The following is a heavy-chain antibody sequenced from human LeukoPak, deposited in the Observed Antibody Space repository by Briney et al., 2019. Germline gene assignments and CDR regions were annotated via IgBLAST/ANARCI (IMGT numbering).Heavy chain of an antibody. J-gene: IGHJ4*02. V-gene: IGHV3-74*01. CDR1: GNYW. CDR3: VSFYETY. Sequence: GGSLRLSCVASGNYWMHWVRQAPRKGLVWVSHINSDGSWTSYADSVKGRFTISKDNAKNTVYLQMNSLRAEDTAVYYCVSFYETYWGRGTLVTVSS. CDR2: INSDGSWT. D-gene: IGHD2/OR15-2a*01.